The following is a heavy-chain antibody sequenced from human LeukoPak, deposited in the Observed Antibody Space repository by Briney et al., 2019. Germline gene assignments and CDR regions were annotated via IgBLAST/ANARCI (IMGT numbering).Heavy chain of an antibody. Sequence: GGSLRLSCVASGFTFTGYSINWVRQAPGKRLEWVSYICRDSSNIYYADSVKGRFTISRDNAKNSLYLHLNSLRDEDTAVYYCARESYWGSGLKGFDSWGQGTLVTVSS. J-gene: IGHJ4*02. CDR1: GFTFTGYS. D-gene: IGHD7-27*01. V-gene: IGHV3-48*02. CDR2: ICRDSSNI. CDR3: ARESYWGSGLKGFDS.